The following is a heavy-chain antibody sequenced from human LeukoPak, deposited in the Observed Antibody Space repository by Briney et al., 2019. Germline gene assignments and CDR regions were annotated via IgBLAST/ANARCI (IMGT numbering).Heavy chain of an antibody. CDR1: GFTFDDYA. CDR2: ISWNSGSI. V-gene: IGHV3-9*01. CDR3: ANLHFLDAFDI. J-gene: IGHJ3*02. Sequence: GGSLRLSCAASGFTFDDYAMHWVRQAPGKGLEWVSGISWNSGSIGYADSVKGRFTISRDNSKNTLYLQMNSLRAEDTAVYYCANLHFLDAFDIWGQGTMVTVSS.